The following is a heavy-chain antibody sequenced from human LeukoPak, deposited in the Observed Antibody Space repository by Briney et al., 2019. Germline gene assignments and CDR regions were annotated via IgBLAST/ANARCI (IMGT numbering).Heavy chain of an antibody. CDR3: ARRSGNH. CDR2: IYSGGST. J-gene: IGHJ5*02. Sequence: RGSLRLSCAASGFTLSSNYMSWVRQAPGKGLEWVSVIYSGGSTYYADPVKGRFTISRDNSKNTLYLQMNSLRAEDTAVYYCARRSGNHWGQGTLVTVSS. CDR1: GFTLSSNY. D-gene: IGHD1-1*01. V-gene: IGHV3-53*01.